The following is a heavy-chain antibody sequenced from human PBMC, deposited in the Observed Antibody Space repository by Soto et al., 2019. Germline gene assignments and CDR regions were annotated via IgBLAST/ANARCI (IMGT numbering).Heavy chain of an antibody. CDR1: GGSISSDS. Sequence: QVQLQESGPGLVKPSETLSLTCTVSGGSISSDSWSWIRQSPVKALELIGYSYYNGVTKYNPSLKSRVTISVDTAQNQFSLKLTSVTAADTAVYYCARRSRSSSGWYFLDYWGQGTLVTVSS. D-gene: IGHD6-19*01. J-gene: IGHJ4*02. CDR3: ARRSRSSSGWYFLDY. CDR2: SYYNGVT. V-gene: IGHV4-59*01.